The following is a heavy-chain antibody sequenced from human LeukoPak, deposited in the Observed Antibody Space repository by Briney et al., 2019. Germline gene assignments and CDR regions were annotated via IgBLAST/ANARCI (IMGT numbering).Heavy chain of an antibody. CDR3: ARAPRTTTVVTHNWFDP. CDR1: GYTFTGYY. V-gene: IGHV1-2*02. Sequence: ASVTVSCTASGYTFTGYYMHWVRQAPGQGLEWMGWINPNSGGTNYAQKFQGRVTMTRDTSISTAYMELSRLRSDDTAVYYCARAPRTTTVVTHNWFDPWGQGTLVTVSS. CDR2: INPNSGGT. J-gene: IGHJ5*02. D-gene: IGHD4-23*01.